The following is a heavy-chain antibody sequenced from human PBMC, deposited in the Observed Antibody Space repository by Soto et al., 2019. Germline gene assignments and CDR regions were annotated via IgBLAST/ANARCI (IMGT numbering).Heavy chain of an antibody. D-gene: IGHD3-16*01. CDR1: GFTLSRHT. V-gene: IGHV3-21*01. CDR2: IGSRTSDI. J-gene: IGHJ3*02. Sequence: GGSLRLSCAASGFTLSRHTMNWVRQAPGKGLEWVSFIGSRTSDIYYADSVKGRFTISRDNAKNSLYLDLTRLRAEDTAVYFCVRDYYDDSGYPITFDMWGQGTMVTVSS. CDR3: VRDYYDDSGYPITFDM.